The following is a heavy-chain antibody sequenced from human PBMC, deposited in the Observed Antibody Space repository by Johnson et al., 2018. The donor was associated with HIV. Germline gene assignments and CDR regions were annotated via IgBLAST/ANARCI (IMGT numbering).Heavy chain of an antibody. V-gene: IGHV3-30*03. Sequence: QVQLVESGGGVVQPGRSLRLSCAASGFTFSTYAMHWVRQAPGKGLEWVALISYDGTDKYYADSVKGRFSITRDNYKNTLDLQMGSLSGEDMAVYYCAGRVQYYPDGDAFDIWGQGTMVTVAS. CDR3: AGRVQYYPDGDAFDI. CDR2: ISYDGTDK. CDR1: GFTFSTYA. J-gene: IGHJ3*02. D-gene: IGHD3-10*01.